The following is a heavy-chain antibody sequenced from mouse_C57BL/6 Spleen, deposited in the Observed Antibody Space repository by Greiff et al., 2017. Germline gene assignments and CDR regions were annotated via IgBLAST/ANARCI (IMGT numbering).Heavy chain of an antibody. CDR2: IVPENGDT. D-gene: IGHD1-1*01. CDR1: GFNIKADY. V-gene: IGHV14-4*01. CDR3: TTSIATVVARYFDV. Sequence: VQLKQSGAELVRPGASVKLSCTASGFNIKADYLHWVKQRPEQGLEWIGWIVPENGDTEYASKFQGKATITADTSSNTAYLQLSSLTSEDTAVYYCTTSIATVVARYFDVWGTGTTVTVSS. J-gene: IGHJ1*03.